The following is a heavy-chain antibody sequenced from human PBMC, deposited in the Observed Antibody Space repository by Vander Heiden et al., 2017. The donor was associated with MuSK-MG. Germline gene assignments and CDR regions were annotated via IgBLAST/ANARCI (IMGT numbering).Heavy chain of an antibody. D-gene: IGHD4-17*01. J-gene: IGHJ3*02. Sequence: QVQLVESGGGVVQPGRSLRLSCAASGFTLSSYAMHWVRQAPGKGLEWVAVISYDGSNKYYAEPVKGRFTISRDKSKNTLYLQMKSLRAEDTAVYYCARDRRFRWGMTTVTHAFDTWGHGRMVADSS. CDR2: ISYDGSNK. CDR3: ARDRRFRWGMTTVTHAFDT. V-gene: IGHV3-30*04. CDR1: GFTLSSYA.